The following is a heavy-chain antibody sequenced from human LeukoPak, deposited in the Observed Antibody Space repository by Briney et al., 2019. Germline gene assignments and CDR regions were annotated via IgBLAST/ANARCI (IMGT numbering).Heavy chain of an antibody. D-gene: IGHD3-9*01. V-gene: IGHV3-33*01. CDR1: GFTFSTYG. CDR2: IWYDGSKK. J-gene: IGHJ6*02. Sequence: GGSLRLSCVASGFTFSTYGMHWVRQAPGKGLEWVAVIWYDGSKKYYAESVKGRFTISRDNSKNTLYLQMNSLRAEDTAVYYCARVANITTFGMDVWGQGTTVTVSS. CDR3: ARVANITTFGMDV.